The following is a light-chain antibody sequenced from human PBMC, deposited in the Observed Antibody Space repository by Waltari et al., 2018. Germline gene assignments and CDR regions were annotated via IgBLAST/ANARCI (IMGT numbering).Light chain of an antibody. Sequence: QSVLTQPPSVSAAPGQRVTISCSGGSSNIGNNYVSWYRQFPGTAPKLLIYEDDERPSGSPGRFSGSKSGTSATLDITGLQAGDEADYYCGTWDSSLSGAVFGGGTHLTVL. J-gene: IGLJ7*01. V-gene: IGLV1-51*02. CDR1: SSNIGNNY. CDR2: EDD. CDR3: GTWDSSLSGAV.